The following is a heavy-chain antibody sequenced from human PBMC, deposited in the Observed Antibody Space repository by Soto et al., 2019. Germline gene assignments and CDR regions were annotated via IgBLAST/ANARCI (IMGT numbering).Heavy chain of an antibody. Sequence: EVQLVQSGAEVKKPGESLKISCKGSGYSFTSYWIGWVRQMPGKGLEWMGIIYPGDSDTRYSPSFQGQVTISADKSISTAYLQWSSLKASDTAMYYCARARIVGATDWFHYYYYGMDVWGQGTTVTVSS. J-gene: IGHJ6*02. CDR1: GYSFTSYW. V-gene: IGHV5-51*01. CDR3: ARARIVGATDWFHYYYYGMDV. CDR2: IYPGDSDT. D-gene: IGHD1-26*01.